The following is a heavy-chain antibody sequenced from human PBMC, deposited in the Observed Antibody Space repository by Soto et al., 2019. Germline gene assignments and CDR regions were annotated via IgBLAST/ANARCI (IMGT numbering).Heavy chain of an antibody. D-gene: IGHD3-3*01. CDR3: AMRSDIWSGYPIGAFDI. Sequence: ASVKVSCKASGYTFTSYYMHWVRQAPGQGLEWMGIINPSGGSTSYAQKFQGRVTMTRDTSTSTVYMELSSLRSEDTAVYYCAMRSDIWSGYPIGAFDIWGQGTMVTVSS. CDR2: INPSGGST. CDR1: GYTFTSYY. V-gene: IGHV1-46*03. J-gene: IGHJ3*02.